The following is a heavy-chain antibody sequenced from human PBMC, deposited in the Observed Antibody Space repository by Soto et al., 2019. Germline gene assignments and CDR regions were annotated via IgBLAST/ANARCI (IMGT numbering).Heavy chain of an antibody. D-gene: IGHD6-6*01. V-gene: IGHV4-39*01. CDR1: GGSISSSSYY. J-gene: IGHJ6*03. Sequence: GSLRLSCTVSGGSISSSSYYWGWIRQPPGKGLEWIGSIYYSGSTYYNPSLKSRVTISVDTSKNHFSLKVSSVTAADTAVYYCARHPSSSWAYYYYMDVWGKGTTVTVSS. CDR2: IYYSGST. CDR3: ARHPSSSWAYYYYMDV.